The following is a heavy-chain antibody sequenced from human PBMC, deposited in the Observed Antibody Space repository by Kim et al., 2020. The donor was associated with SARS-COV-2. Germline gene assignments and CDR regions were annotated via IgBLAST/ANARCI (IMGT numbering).Heavy chain of an antibody. CDR2: ISNSGSPI. V-gene: IGHV3-48*02. CDR3: ARDQFNILTGYYPDDY. Sequence: GGSLRLSCAASGFTFSTYNMNWVRQAPGKGLEWVSYISNSGSPIHYADSVKGRFTISRDNAKNSLYLQMNSLRDEDTAVYYCARDQFNILTGYYPDDYWGQGTLVTVSS. CDR1: GFTFSTYN. J-gene: IGHJ4*02. D-gene: IGHD3-9*01.